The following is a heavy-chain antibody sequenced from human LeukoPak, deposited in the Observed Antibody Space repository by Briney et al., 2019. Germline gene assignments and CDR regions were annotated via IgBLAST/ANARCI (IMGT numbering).Heavy chain of an antibody. J-gene: IGHJ4*02. CDR3: ARDPLPQDYGGMDY. CDR1: GFTVSSNY. D-gene: IGHD4-23*01. Sequence: GGSLRLSCAASGFTVSSNYMSWVRQAPGKGLEWVSVIYSGGSTYYADSVKGRFTISRDNSKNTLYLQMNSLRAEDTAVYYCARDPLPQDYGGMDYWGQRTLVTVSS. CDR2: IYSGGST. V-gene: IGHV3-66*01.